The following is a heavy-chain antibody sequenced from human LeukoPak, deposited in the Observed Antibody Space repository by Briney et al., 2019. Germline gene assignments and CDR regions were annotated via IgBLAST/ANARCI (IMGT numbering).Heavy chain of an antibody. D-gene: IGHD2-21*02. V-gene: IGHV4-59*08. CDR1: GGSISSYY. CDR2: IYFTGST. CDR3: ARHRYCGGDCYSPDAFDI. J-gene: IGHJ3*02. Sequence: SETLSVTCTVSGGSISSYYWSWIRQPPGKGLEWIGYIYFTGSTNYNPSLKSRLTISVDTSKNQFSLKLSSVTAADTAVYYCARHRYCGGDCYSPDAFDIWGRGTIVTASA.